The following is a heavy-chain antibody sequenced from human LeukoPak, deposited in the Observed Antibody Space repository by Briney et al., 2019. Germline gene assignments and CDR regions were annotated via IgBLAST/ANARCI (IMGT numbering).Heavy chain of an antibody. V-gene: IGHV3-64*01. CDR2: ISSNGGST. J-gene: IGHJ4*02. CDR1: GFTFSVSV. CDR3: ARDLSGGGLDY. D-gene: IGHD3-10*01. Sequence: GGSLRLSCAAPGFTFSVSVMHWVRQAPGKGLEYVSVISSNGGSTSYANSVKGRFTISRDNSKNTLYLQMGSLRAEDMAVYYCARDLSGGGLDYWGQGTLSPSPQ.